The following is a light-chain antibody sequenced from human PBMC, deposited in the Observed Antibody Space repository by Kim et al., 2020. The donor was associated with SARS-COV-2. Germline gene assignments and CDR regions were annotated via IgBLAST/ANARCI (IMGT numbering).Light chain of an antibody. CDR1: QDISNY. Sequence: DIQMTQSPSSLSASVGDRVTITCRASQDISNYLAWFQLKPGKAPKLLIYAASALQPGVPSRFSGSGSGTDFTLTVTSLQPEDVATYYCYKCASARCTFGEGTKVDI. CDR3: YKCASARCT. J-gene: IGKJ1*01. V-gene: IGKV1-27*01. CDR2: AAS.